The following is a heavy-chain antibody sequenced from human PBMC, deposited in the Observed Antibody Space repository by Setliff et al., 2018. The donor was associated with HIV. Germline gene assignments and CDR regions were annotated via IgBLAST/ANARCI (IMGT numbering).Heavy chain of an antibody. Sequence: GGSLRLSCTASGFTFGDYAMNWVRQAPGKGLEWVGRIKSKTDGGTTDYAAPVKGRFTISRDDSKSIAYLQMNSLKTEDTAVYYCTRDWCSSTSCYVGNWGQGTLVTVSS. J-gene: IGHJ4*02. CDR3: TRDWCSSTSCYVGN. CDR1: GFTFGDYA. D-gene: IGHD2-2*01. CDR2: IKSKTDGGTT. V-gene: IGHV3-49*04.